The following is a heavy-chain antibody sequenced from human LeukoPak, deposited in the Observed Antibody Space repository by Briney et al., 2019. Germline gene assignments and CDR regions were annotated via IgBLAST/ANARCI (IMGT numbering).Heavy chain of an antibody. CDR1: GFTFSSSA. V-gene: IGHV3-23*01. D-gene: IGHD1-26*01. CDR3: AKDPKNLVGANWFDP. Sequence: LAGGSLRLSCAASGFTFSSSAMSWVRQAPGKGLEWVSAISGSGGSTYYADSVKGRFTISRDNSKNTLYLQMNSLRAEDTAVYYCAKDPKNLVGANWFDPWGQGTLVTVSS. CDR2: ISGSGGST. J-gene: IGHJ5*02.